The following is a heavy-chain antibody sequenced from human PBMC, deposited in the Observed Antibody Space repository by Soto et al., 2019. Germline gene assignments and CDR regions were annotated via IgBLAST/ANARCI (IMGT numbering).Heavy chain of an antibody. Sequence: EVQLVESGGGLIQPGGSLRLSCAVSGFTVSNNYMSWVRQAPGKGLEGVSVIYSGGYTAYGDSVKGRFTISRDNSKNTIYLQMYTRGPADAGVYFWAAQPGGGGYWGQGTLVTVSS. CDR2: IYSGGYT. V-gene: IGHV3-53*01. CDR1: GFTVSNNY. CDR3: AAQPGGGGY. D-gene: IGHD3-10*01. J-gene: IGHJ4*02.